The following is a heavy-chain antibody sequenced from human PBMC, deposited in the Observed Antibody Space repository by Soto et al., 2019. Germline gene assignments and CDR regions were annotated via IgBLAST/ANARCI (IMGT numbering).Heavy chain of an antibody. Sequence: PGGSLRLSCAASGFSFSSAGMHWVRQAPGKGLEWVAVIWYDGRNKYYADSVKGRFTISRDTSKNTLYLEMNSLRAEDTAVYYCARDYYGQVYWGQGTLVTVSS. J-gene: IGHJ4*02. D-gene: IGHD3-10*01. V-gene: IGHV3-33*01. CDR3: ARDYYGQVY. CDR2: IWYDGRNK. CDR1: GFSFSSAG.